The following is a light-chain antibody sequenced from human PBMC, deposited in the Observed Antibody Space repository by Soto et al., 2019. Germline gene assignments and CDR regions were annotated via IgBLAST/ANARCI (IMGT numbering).Light chain of an antibody. CDR1: QSVTSY. CDR3: QPSYTPQYT. Sequence: DIQMTQSPSSLSASIGDRVTITCRASQSVTSYLNWYQQKPGKAPTLLIYAASSLHSGVPSRFRGGGSGTDFTLTISSLQTEDFATYYCQPSYTPQYTFGQGTKLEIK. J-gene: IGKJ2*01. CDR2: AAS. V-gene: IGKV1-39*01.